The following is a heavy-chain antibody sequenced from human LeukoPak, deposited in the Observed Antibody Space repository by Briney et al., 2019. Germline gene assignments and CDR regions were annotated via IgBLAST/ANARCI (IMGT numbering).Heavy chain of an antibody. D-gene: IGHD3-16*01. J-gene: IGHJ3*02. CDR2: ISSSSSYI. CDR1: GFTFSSYA. Sequence: PGGSLRLSCAASGFTFSSYAMSWVRQAPGKGLEWVSSISSSSSYIYYADSVKGRFTISRDNAKNSLYLQMNSLRAEDTAVYYCARLTGRFHAFDIWGQGTMVTVSS. V-gene: IGHV3-21*01. CDR3: ARLTGRFHAFDI.